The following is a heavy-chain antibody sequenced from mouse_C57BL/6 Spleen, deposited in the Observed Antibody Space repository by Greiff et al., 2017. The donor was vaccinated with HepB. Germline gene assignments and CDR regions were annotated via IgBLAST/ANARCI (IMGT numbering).Heavy chain of an antibody. Sequence: QVQLKQSGAELVKPGASVKISCKASGYAFSSYWMNWVKQRPGKGLEWIGQIYPGDGDTNYNGKFKGKATLTADKSSSTAYMQLSSLTSEDSAVYFCARRDPYWYFDVWGTGTTVTVSS. J-gene: IGHJ1*03. CDR2: IYPGDGDT. CDR3: ARRDPYWYFDV. CDR1: GYAFSSYW. V-gene: IGHV1-80*01.